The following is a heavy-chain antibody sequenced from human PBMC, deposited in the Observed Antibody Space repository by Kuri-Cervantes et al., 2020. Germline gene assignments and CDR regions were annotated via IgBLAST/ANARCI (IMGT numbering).Heavy chain of an antibody. CDR1: GFTFSSYG. V-gene: IGHV3-33*01. D-gene: IGHD4-11*01. J-gene: IGHJ4*02. CDR2: IWYDGSNK. CDR3: VRGHHYSADSYYFDY. Sequence: GGSLRLSCAASGFTFSSYGMHWVRQAPGKGLEWVAVIWYDGSNKYYADSVKGRFTISRDNAKKSLSLQMNSLSAEDTAVYYCVRGHHYSADSYYFDYWGQGTLVTVSS.